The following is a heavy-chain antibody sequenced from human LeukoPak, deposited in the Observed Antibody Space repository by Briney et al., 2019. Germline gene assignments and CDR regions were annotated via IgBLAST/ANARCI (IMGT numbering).Heavy chain of an antibody. Sequence: GRSLRLSCAASGFTFSSYAMHWVRQAPGKGLGWVAVISYDGSNKYYADSVKGRFTISRDNSKNTLYLQMNSLRAEDTAVYYCARDSRGWYGAFDIWGQGTMVTVSS. V-gene: IGHV3-30*04. CDR1: GFTFSSYA. J-gene: IGHJ3*02. CDR2: ISYDGSNK. CDR3: ARDSRGWYGAFDI. D-gene: IGHD6-19*01.